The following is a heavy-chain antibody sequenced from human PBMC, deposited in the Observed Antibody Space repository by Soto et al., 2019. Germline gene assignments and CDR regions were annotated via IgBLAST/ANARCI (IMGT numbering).Heavy chain of an antibody. CDR2: IYPGDSDT. D-gene: IGHD6-19*01. Sequence: GESLNLTCTASRYSFTGSCFGYVRQLPGKGLEWMGIIYPGDSDTSYSPSVQGQVTISADKSISTAYLQWRSLKASDTAMYYCARHWLAVAGTGAPDYWGQGTLVTVSS. V-gene: IGHV5-51*01. CDR1: RYSFTGSC. J-gene: IGHJ4*02. CDR3: ARHWLAVAGTGAPDY.